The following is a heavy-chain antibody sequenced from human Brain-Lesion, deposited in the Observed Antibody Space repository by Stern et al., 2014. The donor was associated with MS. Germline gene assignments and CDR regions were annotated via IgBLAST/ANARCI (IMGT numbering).Heavy chain of an antibody. Sequence: QVQLVQSGPGLVKPSETLSLTCTVSGGSINTNNYYWGWIRQPPGKGLEWIGNIYSSGSTFYSPSLKSRVTMPVDKSKNQFSLKLSSVTAADTAVYYCARTGDDFGDYSLSYWGQGTLVTVSS. CDR2: IYSSGST. CDR3: ARTGDDFGDYSLSY. D-gene: IGHD4-17*01. CDR1: GGSINTNNYY. J-gene: IGHJ4*02. V-gene: IGHV4-39*01.